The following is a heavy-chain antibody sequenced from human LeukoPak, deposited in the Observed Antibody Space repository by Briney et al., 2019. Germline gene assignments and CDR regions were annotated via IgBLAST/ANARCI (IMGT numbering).Heavy chain of an antibody. V-gene: IGHV1-3*04. J-gene: IGHJ4*02. CDR1: GYTFTSYA. CDR3: ARGGGSGWYRGDFDY. Sequence: ASVKVSCKASGYTFTSYAMHWVRQAPGQRLEWMGWINTGNGNTKYSQKFQGRVTITRDTSASTAYMELSSLRSEDTAVYYCARGGGSGWYRGDFDYWGQGTLVTVAS. CDR2: INTGNGNT. D-gene: IGHD6-19*01.